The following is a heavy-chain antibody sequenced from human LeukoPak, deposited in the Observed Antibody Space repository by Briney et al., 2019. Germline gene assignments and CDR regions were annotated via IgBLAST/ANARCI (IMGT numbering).Heavy chain of an antibody. V-gene: IGHV3-15*01. CDR2: IKSKNVGETT. D-gene: IGHD4-23*01. Sequence: PGGSLTLTCVVSGLTFGNAGISWVRQAPGKGLDWVGRIKSKNVGETTEYAAPVQGRFTISRDDSKNTVYLQMSSLKTEDTAVYYCTTGPGNSDYLGQGTLVTVSS. CDR3: TTGPGNSDY. CDR1: GLTFGNAG. J-gene: IGHJ4*02.